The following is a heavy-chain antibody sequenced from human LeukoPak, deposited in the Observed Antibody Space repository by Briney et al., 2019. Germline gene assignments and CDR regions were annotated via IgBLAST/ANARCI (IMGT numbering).Heavy chain of an antibody. CDR3: ARDRWGAGSSSWYSYYYYGMDV. V-gene: IGHV1-69*13. J-gene: IGHJ6*02. CDR1: GGTFSSYA. Sequence: SVKVSCKASGGTFSSYAISWVRQAPGQGLEWMGGIIPIFGTANYAQKFQGRVTITADESTSTAYMELSSLRSEDTAVYYCARDRWGAGSSSWYSYYYYGMDVWGQGTTVTVSS. CDR2: IIPIFGTA. D-gene: IGHD6-13*01.